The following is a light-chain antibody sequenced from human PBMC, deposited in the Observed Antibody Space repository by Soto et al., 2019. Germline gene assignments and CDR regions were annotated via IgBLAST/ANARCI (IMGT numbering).Light chain of an antibody. J-gene: IGKJ4*01. Sequence: DNVLTLSPGTLSLSQGERATLSCRASQSVSSSYLAWYQQKPGQAPRLLIYGASSRATGIPDRFSGSGSGTDFTLTISRLEPEDFAVYYCQQYGSSRLTFGGGTKVDIK. V-gene: IGKV3-20*01. CDR2: GAS. CDR1: QSVSSSY. CDR3: QQYGSSRLT.